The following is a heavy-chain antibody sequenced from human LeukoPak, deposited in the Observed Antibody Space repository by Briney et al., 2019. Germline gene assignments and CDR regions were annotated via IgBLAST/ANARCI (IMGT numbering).Heavy chain of an antibody. CDR1: GFTFSSYE. J-gene: IGHJ6*03. CDR2: ISSSGSTI. V-gene: IGHV3-48*03. Sequence: PGGSLRLSCAASGFTFSSYEMNWVRQAPGKGLKWVSYISSSGSTIYYADSVKGRFTISRDNAKNSLYLQMNSLRTEDTAMYYCTFFGVGHNFYYYMDVWGKGTTVTVSS. CDR3: TFFGVGHNFYYYMDV. D-gene: IGHD3-3*01.